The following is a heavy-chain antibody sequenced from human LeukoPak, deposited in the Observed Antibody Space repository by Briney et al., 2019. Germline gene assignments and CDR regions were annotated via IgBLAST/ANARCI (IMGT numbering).Heavy chain of an antibody. V-gene: IGHV4-59*01. CDR2: MYYTGST. J-gene: IGHJ4*02. CDR3: ARRDGSGYYGYYFDH. D-gene: IGHD3-22*01. Sequence: SETLSLTCTVSGGSLTSYYWSWIRQPPGKGLEWIGYMYYTGSTNYNPSLKSRVTISEDTSKNQFSLRLSSVTAADTAVYYCARRDGSGYYGYYFDHWGQGTLVTVSS. CDR1: GGSLTSYY.